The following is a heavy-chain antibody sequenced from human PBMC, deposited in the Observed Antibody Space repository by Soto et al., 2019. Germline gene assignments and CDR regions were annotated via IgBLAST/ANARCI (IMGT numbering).Heavy chain of an antibody. Sequence: QVQLQESCPGLVKPSGTLSLTCAVSGGSISSSSWWRWVRQSPGKGLEWIGDMYYSGITNYTPSLKSRVTISVDTPKNQFSLKLSSVTAADTAVYYCASLIAANSNWGPGTLVTVSS. D-gene: IGHD6-6*01. V-gene: IGHV4-4*02. J-gene: IGHJ4*02. CDR1: GGSISSSSW. CDR3: ASLIAANSN. CDR2: MYYSGIT.